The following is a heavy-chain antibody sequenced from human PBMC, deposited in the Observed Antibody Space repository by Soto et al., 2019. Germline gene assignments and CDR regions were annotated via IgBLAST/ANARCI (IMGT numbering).Heavy chain of an antibody. CDR3: ARGYCSGGSGYVVFDI. CDR2: ISSSGSTI. Sequence: PGGSXGLSGAGAGFSFCDYYMIWIGHAPGQGLGWVSYISSSGSTIYYADSVKGRFTISRDNAQNSLYLQMHRLRAEDTAGSYPARGYCSGGSGYVVFDICGQGPMVTVS. D-gene: IGHD2-15*01. CDR1: GFSFCDYY. J-gene: IGHJ3*02. V-gene: IGHV3-11*01.